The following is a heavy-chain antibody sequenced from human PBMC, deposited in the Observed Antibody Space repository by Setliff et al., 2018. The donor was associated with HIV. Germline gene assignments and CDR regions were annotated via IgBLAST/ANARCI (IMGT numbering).Heavy chain of an antibody. Sequence: PGGSLRLSCAASGFTFSSYAMSWVRQAPGKGLEWVSGINWNGGSTGYADSVKGRFTISRDNAKNSLYLEMNSLRAEDTAVYYCARDGASLAARTYNYYYMDVWGKGTTVTVSS. CDR2: INWNGGST. CDR1: GFTFSSYA. D-gene: IGHD6-6*01. J-gene: IGHJ6*03. V-gene: IGHV3-20*04. CDR3: ARDGASLAARTYNYYYMDV.